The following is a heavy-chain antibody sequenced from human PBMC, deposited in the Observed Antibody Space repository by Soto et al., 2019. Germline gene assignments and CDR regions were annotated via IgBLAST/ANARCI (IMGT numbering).Heavy chain of an antibody. CDR3: ARDKLWFGEHHLPFDP. Sequence: GGSLRLSCAASGFTFDDYGMSWVRQAPGKGLEWVSGINWNGGSTGYADSVKGRFTISRDNAKNSLYLQMNSLRAEDTALYYCARDKLWFGEHHLPFDPWGQGTLVTLSS. CDR1: GFTFDDYG. J-gene: IGHJ5*02. D-gene: IGHD3-10*01. CDR2: INWNGGST. V-gene: IGHV3-20*04.